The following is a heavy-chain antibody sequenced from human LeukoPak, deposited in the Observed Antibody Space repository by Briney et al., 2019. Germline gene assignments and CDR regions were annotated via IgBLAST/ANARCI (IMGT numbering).Heavy chain of an antibody. D-gene: IGHD2-2*01. CDR1: GGSISSHY. CDR3: ARHTERRSTSFLY. Sequence: PSETLSLTCTVSGGSISSHYWSWIRQPPGKGLEWIGYIYYSGSTNYNPSLKSRVTISVDTSKNQFSLKLSSVTAADTAVYYCARHTERRSTSFLYWGQGTLVTVSS. CDR2: IYYSGST. J-gene: IGHJ4*02. V-gene: IGHV4-59*08.